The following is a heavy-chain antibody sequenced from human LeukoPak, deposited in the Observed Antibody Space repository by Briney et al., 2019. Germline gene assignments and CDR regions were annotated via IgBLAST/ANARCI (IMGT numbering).Heavy chain of an antibody. CDR3: ARGHYYDSSGYYYIDY. CDR2: INASGGST. CDR1: GYTFTYYF. J-gene: IGHJ4*02. V-gene: IGHV1-46*01. Sequence: ASVKVSCKASGYTFTYYFIHWVRQAPGQGLEWMGIINASGGSTGYPQKFQGRVTMTRDTSTSTVYMELSSLRSEDAAVYYCARGHYYDSSGYYYIDYWGQGTLVTVSS. D-gene: IGHD3-22*01.